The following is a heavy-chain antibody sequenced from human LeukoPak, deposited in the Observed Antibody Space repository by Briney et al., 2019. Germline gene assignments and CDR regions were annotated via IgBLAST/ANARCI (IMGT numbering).Heavy chain of an antibody. CDR2: IYSGGTT. CDR1: GFTVSSNY. Sequence: GGSLRLSCAASGFTVSSNYMSWVRQAPGKGLEWVLVIYSGGTTYYADSVKGRFTISRDNSKNTLYLQMNSLRAEDTAVYYRARPYRSRVGARAKYYYYGMDVWGQGTTVTVSS. CDR3: ARPYRSRVGARAKYYYYGMDV. V-gene: IGHV3-53*01. D-gene: IGHD1-26*01. J-gene: IGHJ6*02.